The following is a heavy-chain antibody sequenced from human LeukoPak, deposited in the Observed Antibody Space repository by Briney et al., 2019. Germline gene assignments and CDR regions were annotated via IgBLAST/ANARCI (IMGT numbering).Heavy chain of an antibody. CDR2: IHRAGRT. Sequence: SGTLSLTCAVSGVSISSSEWWIWLRQPPGQGLEWIGEIHRAGRTRYNPSLKSRVTISMDYSKNQFSLKLTSETAADTAIYYCGKTDIYFNPIDYWGPGSLVTVSS. J-gene: IGHJ4*02. V-gene: IGHV4-4*02. CDR1: GVSISSSEW. CDR3: GKTDIYFNPIDY. D-gene: IGHD3-9*01.